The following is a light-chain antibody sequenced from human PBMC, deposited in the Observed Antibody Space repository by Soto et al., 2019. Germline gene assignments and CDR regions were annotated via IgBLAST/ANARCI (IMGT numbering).Light chain of an antibody. J-gene: IGLJ3*02. CDR3: SSYMRSSTLV. CDR2: EVS. Sequence: QSALTQPASVSGSPGQSITISCTGSSSDIGAYNYVSWYQQHPGKAPQLLIYEVSNRPSGVSNRFPGSKSGNTASLTISGLQAEDEADYHCSSYMRSSTLVFGGGTKLTVL. V-gene: IGLV2-14*01. CDR1: SSDIGAYNY.